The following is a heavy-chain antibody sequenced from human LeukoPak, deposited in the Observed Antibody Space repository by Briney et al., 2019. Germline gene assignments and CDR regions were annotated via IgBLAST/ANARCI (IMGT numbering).Heavy chain of an antibody. CDR2: IKQDGSDK. V-gene: IGHV3-7*01. CDR1: GFTFSSYW. CDR3: AKSHSYGFDY. J-gene: IGHJ4*02. Sequence: PGGSLRLSCAASGFTFSSYWMSWVRQAPGKGLEWVANIKQDGSDKYYVDSVKGRFTISRDNARNSLYLQMNSLRAEDTAVYYCAKSHSYGFDYWGQGTLVTVSS. D-gene: IGHD5-18*01.